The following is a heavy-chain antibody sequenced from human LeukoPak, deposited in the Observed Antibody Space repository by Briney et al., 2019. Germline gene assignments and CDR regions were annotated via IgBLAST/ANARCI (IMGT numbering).Heavy chain of an antibody. D-gene: IGHD2-21*02. J-gene: IGHJ4*02. Sequence: SVNVSCKASGGTFSSYAISWVRQAPGQGLEWMGRIIPILGIANYAQKFQGRVTITADKSTSTAYMELSSLRSEDTAVYYCARDWGYCGGDCYSVDYWGQGTLVTVSS. CDR3: ARDWGYCGGDCYSVDY. CDR2: IIPILGIA. V-gene: IGHV1-69*04. CDR1: GGTFSSYA.